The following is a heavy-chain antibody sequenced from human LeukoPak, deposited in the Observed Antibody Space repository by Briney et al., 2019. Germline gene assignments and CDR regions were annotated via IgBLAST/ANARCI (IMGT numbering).Heavy chain of an antibody. Sequence: SETLSLTCAVSGGSITSSHWWSWVRQPPGKGLEWIGEIYHTGSTNYNPSLKSRVTISVDTSKNQFSLKLSSVTAADTAVYYCASREDYYDSLFDYWGQGTLVTVSS. CDR1: GGSITSSHW. CDR3: ASREDYYDSLFDY. D-gene: IGHD3-22*01. J-gene: IGHJ4*02. CDR2: IYHTGST. V-gene: IGHV4-4*02.